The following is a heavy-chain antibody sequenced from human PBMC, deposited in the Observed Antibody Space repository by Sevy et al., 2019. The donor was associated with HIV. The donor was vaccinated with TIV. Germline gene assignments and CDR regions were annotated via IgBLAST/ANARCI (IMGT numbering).Heavy chain of an antibody. V-gene: IGHV1-18*04. CDR2: ISAYNGNT. D-gene: IGHD3-10*01. CDR1: GYTFTSYG. CDR3: ARPLHYYGSGSYYTAFDY. J-gene: IGHJ4*02. Sequence: VSLKVSCKASGYTFTSYGISWVRQAPGQGLEWMGWISAYNGNTNYAQKLQGRVTMTTDTSTSTAYMELRSLRSDDTAVYYCARPLHYYGSGSYYTAFDYWGQGTLVTVSS.